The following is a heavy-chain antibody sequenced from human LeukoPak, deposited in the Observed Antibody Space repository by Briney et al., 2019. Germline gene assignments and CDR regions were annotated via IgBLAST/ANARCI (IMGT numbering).Heavy chain of an antibody. J-gene: IGHJ5*02. V-gene: IGHV3-30-3*01. CDR3: ARDALVVVAASWFDP. CDR2: ISYDGSNK. D-gene: IGHD2-15*01. Sequence: QTGGSLRLSCAASGFTFSSYAMHWVRQAPGKGLEWVAVISYDGSNKYYADSVKGRFTISRDNSKNTLYLQMNSLRAEDTAVYYCARDALVVVAASWFDPWGQGTLVTVSS. CDR1: GFTFSSYA.